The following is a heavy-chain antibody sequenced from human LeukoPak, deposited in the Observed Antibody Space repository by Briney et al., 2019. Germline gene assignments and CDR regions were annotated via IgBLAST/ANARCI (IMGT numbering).Heavy chain of an antibody. CDR1: GYSFTSYW. V-gene: IGHV5-51*01. CDR2: IYPGDSDT. J-gene: IGHJ4*02. D-gene: IGHD4-11*01. CDR3: ARYSSSSFHY. Sequence: GESLKISCKGSGYSFTSYWIAWVRQMPGKGLEWMGIIYPGDSDTRYSPSFQGQVTISADKSINTAYLQWRSLQASDTATYYCARYSSSSFHYWGQGTLVTASS.